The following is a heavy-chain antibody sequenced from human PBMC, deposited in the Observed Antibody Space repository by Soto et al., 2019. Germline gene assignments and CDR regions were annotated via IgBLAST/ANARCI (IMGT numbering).Heavy chain of an antibody. CDR2: IYYTGST. V-gene: IGHV4-59*01. D-gene: IGHD4-17*01. J-gene: IGHJ4*02. CDR3: AHAGDYDLLTFDH. Sequence: PSETLSLTCTVSGVSINNYYWTWIRQPPGKRLEWIGAIYYTGSTTYNPSLRSRVTFSVDTSKNQFSLSLTSVTAADTATYFCAHAGDYDLLTFDHWGPGTLVTVSS. CDR1: GVSINNYY.